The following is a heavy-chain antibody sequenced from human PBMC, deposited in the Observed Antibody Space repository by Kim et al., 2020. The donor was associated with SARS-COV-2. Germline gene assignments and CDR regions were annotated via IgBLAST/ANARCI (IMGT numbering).Heavy chain of an antibody. V-gene: IGHV4-34*01. CDR1: GGSFSGYY. CDR3: ARQRTHIDY. J-gene: IGHJ4*02. D-gene: IGHD6-25*01. Sequence: SETLSLTCAVYGGSFSGYYWSWIRQPPGKGLEWIGEINHSGSTNYNPSLKSRVTISVDTSKNQFSLKLSSVTAADTAVYYCARQRTHIDYWGQGTLVTVSS. CDR2: INHSGST.